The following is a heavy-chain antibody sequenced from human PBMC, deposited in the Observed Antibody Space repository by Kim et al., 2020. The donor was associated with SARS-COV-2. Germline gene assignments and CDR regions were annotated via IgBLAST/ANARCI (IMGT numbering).Heavy chain of an antibody. CDR3: AHIPHITIFGVVPALLFDY. Sequence: SGPTLVKPTQTLTLTCTFSGFSLSTSGVGVGWIRQPPGKALEWLALIYWDDDKRYSPSLKSRLTITKDTSKNQVVLTMTNMDPVDTATYYCAHIPHITIFGVVPALLFDYWGQGTLVTVSS. V-gene: IGHV2-5*02. CDR2: IYWDDDK. CDR1: GFSLSTSGVG. D-gene: IGHD3-3*01. J-gene: IGHJ4*02.